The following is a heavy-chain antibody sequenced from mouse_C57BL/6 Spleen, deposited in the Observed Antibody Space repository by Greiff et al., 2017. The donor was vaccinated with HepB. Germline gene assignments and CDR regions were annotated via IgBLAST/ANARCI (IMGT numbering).Heavy chain of an antibody. D-gene: IGHD1-1*01. J-gene: IGHJ3*01. CDR1: GYAFSSSW. Sequence: QVQLQQSGPELVKPGDSVKISCKASGYAFSSSWMNWVKQRPGKGLEWIGRIYPGDGDTNYNGKFKGKATLTADKSSSTAYMQLSSLTSEDSAVYFCARSYGSSYAWFAYWGQGTLVTVSA. CDR2: IYPGDGDT. CDR3: ARSYGSSYAWFAY. V-gene: IGHV1-82*01.